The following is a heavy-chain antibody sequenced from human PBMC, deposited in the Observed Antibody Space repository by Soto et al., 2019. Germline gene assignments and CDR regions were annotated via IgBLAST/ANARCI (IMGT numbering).Heavy chain of an antibody. Sequence: GGSLRLSCAASGFTFSSYAMHWVRQAPGKGLEWVAVISYDGSNKYYADSVKGRFTISRDNSKNTLYLQMNSLRAEDTAVYYCARERFLSGHSYGFDYWGQGTLVTVSS. CDR2: ISYDGSNK. CDR3: ARERFLSGHSYGFDY. V-gene: IGHV3-30*04. J-gene: IGHJ4*02. CDR1: GFTFSSYA. D-gene: IGHD5-18*01.